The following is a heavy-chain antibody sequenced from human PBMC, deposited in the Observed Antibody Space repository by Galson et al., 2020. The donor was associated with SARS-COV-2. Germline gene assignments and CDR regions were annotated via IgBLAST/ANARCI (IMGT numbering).Heavy chain of an antibody. Sequence: GGSLRLSCAASGFSFSDHYMDWVRQAPGKGLEWVARTRTKDKGYDTLYAASVKGRFSISRDETRTSLFLQMNSLKIEDTAVYYCASLVVPPAVMSTPSDYWGQGTLVTVSS. CDR3: ASLVVPPAVMSTPSDY. V-gene: IGHV3-72*01. CDR2: TRTKDKGYDT. CDR1: GFSFSDHY. D-gene: IGHD2-2*01. J-gene: IGHJ4*02.